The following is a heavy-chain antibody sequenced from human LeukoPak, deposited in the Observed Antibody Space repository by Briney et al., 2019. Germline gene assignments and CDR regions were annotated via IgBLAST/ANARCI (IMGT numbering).Heavy chain of an antibody. V-gene: IGHV4-34*01. CDR2: INHSGST. Sequence: LETLSLTCAVYGGSFSGYYWSWIRQPPGKGLEWIGEINHSGSTNYNPSLKSRVTVSLDTSKNQFSLKLSSVTAADTAVYYCARDKSEPYSSSWTYYYYYMDVWGKGTTVTVSS. D-gene: IGHD6-13*01. J-gene: IGHJ6*03. CDR3: ARDKSEPYSSSWTYYYYYMDV. CDR1: GGSFSGYY.